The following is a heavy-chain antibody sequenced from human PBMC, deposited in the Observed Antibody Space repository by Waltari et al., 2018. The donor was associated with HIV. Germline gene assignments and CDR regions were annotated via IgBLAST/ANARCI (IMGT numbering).Heavy chain of an antibody. D-gene: IGHD1-26*01. CDR3: ATNSGSYRQGWFDP. V-gene: IGHV3-30*01. J-gene: IGHJ5*02. CDR1: GFSFSDYA. CDR2: IYDGSNE. Sequence: QVQLVESGGGVVPPGTSLTLSCAASGFSFSDYAMHWVRQPPGKGLEWGASWIYDGSNEDYADAVTGRFTVSRDNSKNTLYLQMDSLRPEDTAVYYCATNSGSYRQGWFDPWGQGTQVTVSS.